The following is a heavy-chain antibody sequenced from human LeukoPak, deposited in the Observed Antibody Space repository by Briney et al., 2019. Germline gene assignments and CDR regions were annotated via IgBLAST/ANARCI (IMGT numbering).Heavy chain of an antibody. CDR1: GGSISGYY. V-gene: IGHV4-59*01. CDR2: IYYTGST. J-gene: IGHJ4*02. CDR3: ARNRVPDY. Sequence: SEPLSLTCTVSGGSISGYYWSWIRQPPGKGLEWMGDIYYTGSTNYNPSLKSRVTISVDTSKNQFSLKLSSVTAADTAVYFCARNRVPDYWGRGTLVTVSS. D-gene: IGHD2/OR15-2a*01.